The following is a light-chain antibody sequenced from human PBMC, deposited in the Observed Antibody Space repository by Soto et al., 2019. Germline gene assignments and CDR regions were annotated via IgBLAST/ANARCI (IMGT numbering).Light chain of an antibody. J-gene: IGLJ2*01. Sequence: SYELTQPPSVSVAPGKTARITCGGNNIGSKSVHWYQQKPRQAPVLVIYYDSDRPSGIPERCSGSNSGNTATLTISRVEAGDEADYYCQVWDSSSDHVVFGGGTKLTVL. V-gene: IGLV3-21*04. CDR3: QVWDSSSDHVV. CDR2: YDS. CDR1: NIGSKS.